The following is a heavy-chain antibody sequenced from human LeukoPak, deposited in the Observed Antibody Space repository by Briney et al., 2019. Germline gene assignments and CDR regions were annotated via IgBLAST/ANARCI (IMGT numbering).Heavy chain of an antibody. V-gene: IGHV4-59*01. Sequence: SETPSLTCTVSGGSISNYYWNWIRQPPGKGLEWIGYIFYTGSTKYNPSLKSRVTISVDTSKNQFSLKLSSVTAADTAVYYCARVSVHGYSDYWGQGTLVTVSS. J-gene: IGHJ4*02. CDR1: GGSISNYY. CDR3: ARVSVHGYSDY. CDR2: IFYTGST. D-gene: IGHD2-8*01.